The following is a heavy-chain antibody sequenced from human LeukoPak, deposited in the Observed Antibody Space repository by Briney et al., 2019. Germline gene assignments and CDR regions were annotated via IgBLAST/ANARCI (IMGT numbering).Heavy chain of an antibody. V-gene: IGHV3-30-3*01. J-gene: IGHJ4*02. CDR2: ISYDGSNK. CDR1: GFTFSSYA. D-gene: IGHD2-15*01. Sequence: GGSLRLSCAASGFTFSSYAMHWVRQAPGKGLEWVAVISYDGSNKYHADSVKGRFTISRDNSKSTLYLQMNSLRAEDTAVYYCARFLVVAAFDYWGQETLVTVSS. CDR3: ARFLVVAAFDY.